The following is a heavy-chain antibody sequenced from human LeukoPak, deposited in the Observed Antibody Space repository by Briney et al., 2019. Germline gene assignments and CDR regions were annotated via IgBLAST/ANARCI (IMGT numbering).Heavy chain of an antibody. CDR3: ARDKGDGYFDY. J-gene: IGHJ4*02. Sequence: ASVKVSCKASGGTFSSYAISWVRQAPGQGLEWMGRIIPILGIANYAQKFQGRVTITTDESTSTAYMELSSLRSEDTAVYYCARDKGDGYFDYWGQGTLVTVSS. V-gene: IGHV1-69*04. CDR2: IIPILGIA. D-gene: IGHD1-26*01. CDR1: GGTFSSYA.